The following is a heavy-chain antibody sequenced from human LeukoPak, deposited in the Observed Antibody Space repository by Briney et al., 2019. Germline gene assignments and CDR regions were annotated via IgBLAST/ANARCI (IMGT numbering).Heavy chain of an antibody. Sequence: SSETLSLTCTVSGGSIRYYYWSWIRQSPGKGLEWIGYIYYNGSTNYSPSLKSRVTISVDMSKNQFSLKMGSVTAADTAVYYCARKGGLFDYWGQGRLVTVSS. CDR2: IYYNGST. CDR1: GGSIRYYY. J-gene: IGHJ4*02. V-gene: IGHV4-59*01. D-gene: IGHD2-15*01. CDR3: ARKGGLFDY.